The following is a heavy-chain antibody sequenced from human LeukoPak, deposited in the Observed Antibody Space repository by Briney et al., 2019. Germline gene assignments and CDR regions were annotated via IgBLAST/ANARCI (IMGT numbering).Heavy chain of an antibody. Sequence: GGSLRLSCAASGFTFSSYWMSWVRQTPGKGLEWVSGINGNGGSTNYADSVKGRFTISRDNSKNTLYLQMNSLRAEDTAVYYCAILTVTTAYWGQGTLVTVSS. CDR1: GFTFSSYW. V-gene: IGHV3-23*01. D-gene: IGHD4-17*01. CDR3: AILTVTTAY. CDR2: INGNGGST. J-gene: IGHJ4*02.